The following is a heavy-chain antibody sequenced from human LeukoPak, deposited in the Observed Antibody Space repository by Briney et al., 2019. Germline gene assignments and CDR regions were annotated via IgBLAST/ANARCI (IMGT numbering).Heavy chain of an antibody. CDR2: IYDSGST. CDR1: GGSISSSGYY. V-gene: IGHV4-39*01. CDR3: ARHEYSGSYYRLSWFYS. D-gene: IGHD1-26*01. J-gene: IGHJ5*01. Sequence: SETLSLTCTVSGGSISSSGYYWGWIPQPPGKGLVWVASIYDSGSTYYNPSVKSRVTISVDTSKNQLSLKLSTLTVADTAMYYCARHEYSGSYYRLSWFYSWGQGTLVTVSS.